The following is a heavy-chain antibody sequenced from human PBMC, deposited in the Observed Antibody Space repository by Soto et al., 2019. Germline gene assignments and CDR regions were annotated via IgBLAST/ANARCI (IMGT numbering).Heavy chain of an antibody. CDR1: GVTFSSYA. D-gene: IGHD3-10*01. V-gene: IGHV1-69*13. J-gene: IGHJ6*02. CDR3: ARGGYYGSGSYSGYYYYGMDV. Sequence: SVKVSCKACGVTFSSYAISWVRQAPGQGLEWMGGIIPIFGTANYAQKFQGRVTITADESTSTAYMELSSLRSEDTAVYYCARGGYYGSGSYSGYYYYGMDVWGQGTTVTVSS. CDR2: IIPIFGTA.